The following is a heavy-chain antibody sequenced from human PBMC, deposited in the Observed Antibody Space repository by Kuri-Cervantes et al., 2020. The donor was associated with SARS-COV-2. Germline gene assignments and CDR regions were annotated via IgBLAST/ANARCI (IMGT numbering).Heavy chain of an antibody. CDR3: ATYDSSGSDYYYYMDV. Sequence: GESLKISCAASGFTFSTYAMNWVRQAPGKGLEWVSGINWNGGSTGYADSVKGRFTISRDNAKNSLYLQMNSLRAEDTALYHCATYDSSGSDYYYYMDVRGKGTAVTVSS. CDR2: INWNGGST. J-gene: IGHJ6*03. D-gene: IGHD3-22*01. CDR1: GFTFSTYA. V-gene: IGHV3-20*01.